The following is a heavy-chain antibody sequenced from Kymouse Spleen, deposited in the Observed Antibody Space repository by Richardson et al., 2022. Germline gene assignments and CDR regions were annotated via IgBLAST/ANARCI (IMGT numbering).Heavy chain of an antibody. V-gene: IGHV4-34*01. J-gene: IGHJ6*02. CDR1: GGSFSGYY. Sequence: QVQLQQWGAGLLKPSETLSLTCAVYGGSFSGYYWSWIRQPPGKGLEWIGEINHSGSTNYNPSLKSRVTISVDTSKNQFSLKLSSVTAADTAVYYCARGDNWNLYGMDVWGQGTTVTVSS. CDR2: INHSGST. D-gene: IGHD1-20*01,IGHD1-7*01. CDR3: ARGDNWNLYGMDV.